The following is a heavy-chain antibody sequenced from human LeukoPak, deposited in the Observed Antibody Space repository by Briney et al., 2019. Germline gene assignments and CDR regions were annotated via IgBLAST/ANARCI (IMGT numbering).Heavy chain of an antibody. J-gene: IGHJ3*01. V-gene: IGHV3-74*03. CDR2: VYSDGSRT. CDR1: GFTFDYYW. CDR3: ARGERGGFDL. D-gene: IGHD1-1*01. Sequence: PGGSLRLPCAASGFTFDYYWTHWVRQIPGKGLVWISHVYSDGSRTTYADSVKGRFTISRDNGKNTLYLEMSSLRAEDTAVYYCARGERGGFDLWGRGTVVTVSS.